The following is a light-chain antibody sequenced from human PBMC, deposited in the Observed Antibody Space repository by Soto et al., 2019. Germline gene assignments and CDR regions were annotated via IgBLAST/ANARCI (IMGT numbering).Light chain of an antibody. CDR1: QTVSNN. V-gene: IGKV3-15*01. Sequence: ILMTQSPATLSVSPGAIATLSCRASQTVSNNLAWYQQKPGQAPRLLIYDASTRTTGIPARFIGSGSGTEFTLTIRGLQSEDYGVYYWQQYNNWPPWTFGQGTKVEIK. J-gene: IGKJ1*01. CDR2: DAS. CDR3: QQYNNWPPWT.